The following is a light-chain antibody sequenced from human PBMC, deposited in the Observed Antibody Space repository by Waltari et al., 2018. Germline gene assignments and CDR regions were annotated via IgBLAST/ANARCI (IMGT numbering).Light chain of an antibody. CDR2: DAS. CDR1: QSVGNY. CDR3: QQRTYWPT. Sequence: EVVLTQSPATLSLSPGESATLSCRASQSVGNYLAWYQQRPDRAPRLLIYDASNRATGIPARFIGSGSGTDFTLTISSLEPEDFAVYYCQQRTYWPTFGQGTKLEIK. J-gene: IGKJ2*01. V-gene: IGKV3-11*01.